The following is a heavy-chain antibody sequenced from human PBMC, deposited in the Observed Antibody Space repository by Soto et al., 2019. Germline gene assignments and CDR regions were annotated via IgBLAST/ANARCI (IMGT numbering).Heavy chain of an antibody. CDR2: ISWHSGSI. D-gene: IGHD4-17*01. J-gene: IGHJ4*02. CDR1: GFTFNDHS. V-gene: IGHV3-9*01. Sequence: EVQLVESGGGLVQPGRSQRLSCAASGFTFNDHSMHWVRQAPGKGLEWVSGISWHSGSIGYADSVKGRFTISRDNAKNSVFLQMNSLRPKDSAFYYCAIDAPKLGDHGPWYSDYWGQRTLVTVS. CDR3: AIDAPKLGDHGPWYSDY.